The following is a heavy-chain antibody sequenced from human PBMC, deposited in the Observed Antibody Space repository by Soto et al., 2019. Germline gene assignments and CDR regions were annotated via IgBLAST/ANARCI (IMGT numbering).Heavy chain of an antibody. CDR3: ASTPVAARYFDY. Sequence: EVQLVESGGGLVQPGGSLRLSCSVSGFTFNSAWMSWVRQAPGKGLEWVVNINQDGNEKFYEDSVMGRFTISRDNAKNSLFLQMNSLRVEDTAVYYCASTPVAARYFDYWGRGTLVTVSS. D-gene: IGHD6-6*01. V-gene: IGHV3-7*01. CDR1: GFTFNSAW. CDR2: INQDGNEK. J-gene: IGHJ4*02.